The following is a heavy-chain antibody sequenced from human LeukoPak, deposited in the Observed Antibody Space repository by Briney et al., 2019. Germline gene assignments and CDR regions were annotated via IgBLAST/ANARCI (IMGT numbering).Heavy chain of an antibody. J-gene: IGHJ4*02. V-gene: IGHV1-24*01. CDR3: ATGAHLGVLTWYY. CDR2: FDPEDGET. D-gene: IGHD3-16*01. CDR1: GYTLTELS. Sequence: ASVKVSCKVSGYTLTELSMHWVRQAPGKGLEWMGGFDPEDGETIHAQKFQGGVTMTEDTSTDTAYMELSSLRSEDTAVYYCATGAHLGVLTWYYWGQGTLVTVSS.